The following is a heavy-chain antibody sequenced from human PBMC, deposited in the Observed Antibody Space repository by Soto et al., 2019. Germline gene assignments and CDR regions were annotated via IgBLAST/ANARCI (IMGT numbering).Heavy chain of an antibody. J-gene: IGHJ4*02. CDR3: TRGRDFDY. V-gene: IGHV4-34*01. CDR2: INHSGRT. CDR1: GGLFSGYY. Sequence: PSETLSLTCAVHGGLFSGYYWTWIRQPPGKGLEWIGEINHSGRTNYNPSLKSRVTVSIDTSKNQFSLKLTTVTAADTAVYYCTRGRDFDYWGQGTLVTVSS.